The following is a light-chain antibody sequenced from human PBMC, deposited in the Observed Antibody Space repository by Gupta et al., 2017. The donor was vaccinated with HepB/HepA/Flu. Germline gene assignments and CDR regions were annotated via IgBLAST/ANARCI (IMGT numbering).Light chain of an antibody. J-gene: IGLJ2*01. Sequence: SYDLTQPLSVSVSPGQTATITCGGDKLGNKYASWYQQKPGHSPVLVIYQDDKRPSGIPERFSASNSGNTATLTISGTQALGEADYYCQAWDSSTEVVFGGGTKLTVL. CDR1: KLGNKY. CDR3: QAWDSSTEVV. CDR2: QDD. V-gene: IGLV3-1*01.